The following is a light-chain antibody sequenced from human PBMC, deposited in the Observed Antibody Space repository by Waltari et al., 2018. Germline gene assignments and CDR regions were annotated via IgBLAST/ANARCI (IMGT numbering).Light chain of an antibody. CDR3: QQYNNWPFT. CDR2: GAS. V-gene: IGKV3-15*01. CDR1: QRISSN. Sequence: EIVMTPSPATLSVSPGQRATLSCRASQRISSNLVWYQQKPGQAPRLLIYGASTRAPNIPFRFSGSGSGTEFTLTISSLQSEDFAIYYCQQYNNWPFTFGQGTKLEIK. J-gene: IGKJ2*01.